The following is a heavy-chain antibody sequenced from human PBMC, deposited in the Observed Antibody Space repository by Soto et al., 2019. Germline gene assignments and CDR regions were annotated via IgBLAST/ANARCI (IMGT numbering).Heavy chain of an antibody. CDR1: GYTFTCYG. Sequence: ASVKVSCKASGYTFTCYGISWVRQAPGQGLEWMGWISAYNGNTNYAQKLQGRVTMTTDTSTSTAYMELRSLRSDDTAVYYCARDYFVVVPAAPNPDAFDIWGQGTMVTVSS. CDR2: ISAYNGNT. V-gene: IGHV1-18*04. J-gene: IGHJ3*02. D-gene: IGHD2-2*01. CDR3: ARDYFVVVPAAPNPDAFDI.